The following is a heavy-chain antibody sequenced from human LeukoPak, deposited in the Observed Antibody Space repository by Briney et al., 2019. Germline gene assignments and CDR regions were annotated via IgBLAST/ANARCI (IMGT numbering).Heavy chain of an antibody. CDR1: GFTFNNYA. CDR3: VNRLGLVY. Sequence: GGSLRLSCSASGFTFNNYAMHWVRQAPGKGLEDVSAISSNGGITYYADSVKGRFTISRDNSKNTLYLQMSSLRAEDTAVYYCVNRLGLVYWGQGSLVTVSS. J-gene: IGHJ4*02. D-gene: IGHD6-25*01. CDR2: ISSNGGIT. V-gene: IGHV3-64D*06.